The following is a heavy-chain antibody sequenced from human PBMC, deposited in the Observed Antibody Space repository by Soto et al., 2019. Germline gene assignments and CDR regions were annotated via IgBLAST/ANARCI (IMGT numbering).Heavy chain of an antibody. CDR3: ARAREGRWLQFEYYYYGMDV. CDR1: GGTFSSYA. Sequence: SVKVSCKASGGTFSSYAISWVRQAPGQGLEWMGGIIPIFGTANYAQKFQGRVTITADESTSTAYMELSSLRSEDTAVYYCARAREGRWLQFEYYYYGMDVWGQGTTVTVSS. CDR2: IIPIFGTA. D-gene: IGHD5-12*01. V-gene: IGHV1-69*13. J-gene: IGHJ6*02.